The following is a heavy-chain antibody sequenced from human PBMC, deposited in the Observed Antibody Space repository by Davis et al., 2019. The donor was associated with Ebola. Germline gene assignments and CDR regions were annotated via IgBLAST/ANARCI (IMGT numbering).Heavy chain of an antibody. J-gene: IGHJ4*02. D-gene: IGHD5-24*01. Sequence: GESLKISCAASGFTFSSYAMSWVRQAPGKGLEWVSAISGSGGSTYYADSVKGRFTISRDNSKYTLYLQMNSLRAEDTAVYYCAKERWLQSYYFDYWGQGTLVTVSS. V-gene: IGHV3-23*01. CDR1: GFTFSSYA. CDR2: ISGSGGST. CDR3: AKERWLQSYYFDY.